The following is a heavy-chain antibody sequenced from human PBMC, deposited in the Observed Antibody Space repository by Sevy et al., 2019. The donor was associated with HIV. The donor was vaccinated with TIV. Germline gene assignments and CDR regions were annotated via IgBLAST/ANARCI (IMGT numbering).Heavy chain of an antibody. CDR2: TRNKADSYTP. CDR3: ATHAGLAAAGRVFDF. CDR1: GFTFSDHY. V-gene: IGHV3-72*01. Sequence: GGSLRLSCAASGFTFSDHYMEWVRQAPGKGLEWVGRTRNKADSYTPEYAASVKGRFTISRDDSKNSLYLQMNSLKTEDTAVYYCATHAGLAAAGRVFDFWGQRTLVTVSS. J-gene: IGHJ4*02. D-gene: IGHD6-13*01.